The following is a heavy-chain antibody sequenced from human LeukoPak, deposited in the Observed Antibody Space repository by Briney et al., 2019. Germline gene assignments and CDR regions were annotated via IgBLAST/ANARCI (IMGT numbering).Heavy chain of an antibody. CDR3: AREGYCSSTSCYTRGYFDY. CDR1: GFTFSSYG. V-gene: IGHV3-30*03. CDR2: IPYDGSNK. D-gene: IGHD2-2*02. J-gene: IGHJ4*02. Sequence: PGGSLRLSCAASGFTFSSYGMHWVRQAPGKGLERVAVIPYDGSNKYYADSVKGRFTISRDNSKNTLYLKMNSLRAEDTAVYYCAREGYCSSTSCYTRGYFDYWGQGTLVTVSS.